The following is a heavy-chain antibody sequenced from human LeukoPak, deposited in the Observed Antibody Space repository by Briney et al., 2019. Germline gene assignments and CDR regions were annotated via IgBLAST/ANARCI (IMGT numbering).Heavy chain of an antibody. V-gene: IGHV3-23*01. CDR1: GFTFSSYA. D-gene: IGHD4-17*01. CDR2: ISGSGGST. Sequence: GGSLRLSCAASGFTFSSYAMSWVRQAPGKGLEWVSAISGSGGSTYYADSVKGRFTISRDNSKNTLYLQMNSLRAEDTAVYYCAKPATVTRQTPEPNNFDYWGQGTLVTVSS. J-gene: IGHJ4*02. CDR3: AKPATVTRQTPEPNNFDY.